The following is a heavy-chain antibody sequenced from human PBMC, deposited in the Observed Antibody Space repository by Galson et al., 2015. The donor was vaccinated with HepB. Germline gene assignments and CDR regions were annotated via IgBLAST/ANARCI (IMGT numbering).Heavy chain of an antibody. CDR1: GFTFSSYS. V-gene: IGHV3-21*01. CDR3: ARANYYDSSGYYDAFDI. Sequence: SLRLSCAASGFTFSSYSMNWVRQAPGKGLEWVSSISSSSSYIYYADSAKGRFTISRDNAKNSLYLQMNSLRAEDTAVYYCARANYYDSSGYYDAFDIWGQGTMVTVSS. CDR2: ISSSSSYI. J-gene: IGHJ3*02. D-gene: IGHD3-22*01.